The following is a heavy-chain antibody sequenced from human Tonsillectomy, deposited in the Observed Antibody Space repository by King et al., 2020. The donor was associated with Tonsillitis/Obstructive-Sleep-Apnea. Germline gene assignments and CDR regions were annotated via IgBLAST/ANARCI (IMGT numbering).Heavy chain of an antibody. CDR2: ISSSSTYI. CDR3: ARSSGYCSSTSCYVDP. J-gene: IGHJ5*02. Sequence: VQLVESGGGLVKPGGSLRLSCTASGFTFSSYSMNWVRQAPGKGLEWVSSISSSSTYIYYADSVKGRFTISRDNAKNSLYLQMNSLRAEDTAVYYCARSSGYCSSTSCYVDPWGQGTLSPSPQ. CDR1: GFTFSSYS. V-gene: IGHV3-21*01. D-gene: IGHD2-2*01.